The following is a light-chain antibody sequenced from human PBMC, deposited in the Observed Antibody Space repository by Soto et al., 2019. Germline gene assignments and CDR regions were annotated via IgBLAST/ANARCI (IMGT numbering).Light chain of an antibody. CDR3: QQYNNWPYT. Sequence: ELVMTQSPVTLSVSPGERVALSCRASQSVGSNFAWYQQRPGQAPRLLIYDASTRATGIPARFSGSGSATEFTLTISSLQSEDFAVYYCQQYNNWPYTCGQGTKLEIK. J-gene: IGKJ2*01. CDR1: QSVGSN. V-gene: IGKV3D-15*01. CDR2: DAS.